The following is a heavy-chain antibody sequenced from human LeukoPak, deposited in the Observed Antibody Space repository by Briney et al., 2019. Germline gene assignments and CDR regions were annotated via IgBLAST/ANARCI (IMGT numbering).Heavy chain of an antibody. Sequence: GGSLRLSCAASGFTFSSYNMNWVRQAPGKGLEWVSSISSSSNYIYYADSVKGRFTISRDNAKNSLYLQMSSLRAEDTAVYYCARVYDFWSGFYRYYFDNWGQGTLVTVSS. CDR1: GFTFSSYN. J-gene: IGHJ4*02. CDR2: ISSSSNYI. V-gene: IGHV3-21*01. D-gene: IGHD3-3*01. CDR3: ARVYDFWSGFYRYYFDN.